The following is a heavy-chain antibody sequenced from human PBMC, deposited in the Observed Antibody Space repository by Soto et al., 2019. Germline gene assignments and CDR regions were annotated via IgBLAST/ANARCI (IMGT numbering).Heavy chain of an antibody. Sequence: EVQLVESGGGLVQPGGSLRLSCVVSEISSSTYWMNWVRQAPGKGLEWVANIRQDGGEKNFVDSVKGRFTISRDNAKNSLYLQMNSLRVEETAVYYCAGASGWTEEYWGRGTLVTVSS. J-gene: IGHJ4*02. CDR2: IRQDGGEK. CDR3: AGASGWTEEY. D-gene: IGHD6-19*01. CDR1: EISSSTYW. V-gene: IGHV3-7*04.